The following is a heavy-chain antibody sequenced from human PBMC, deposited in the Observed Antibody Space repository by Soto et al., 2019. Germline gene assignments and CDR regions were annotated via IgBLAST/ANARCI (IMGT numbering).Heavy chain of an antibody. CDR2: IYYSGST. Sequence: QLQLQESGPGLVKPSETLSLTCTVSGGSISSSSYYWGWIRQPPGMGLEWIGSIYYSGSTYYNPSLKGGVTISVDTSKNQFSLKLSSVTAADTAVYYCARQSGSCWYGGWFDPWGQGTLVTVSS. V-gene: IGHV4-39*01. CDR1: GGSISSSSYY. J-gene: IGHJ5*02. D-gene: IGHD6-13*01. CDR3: ARQSGSCWYGGWFDP.